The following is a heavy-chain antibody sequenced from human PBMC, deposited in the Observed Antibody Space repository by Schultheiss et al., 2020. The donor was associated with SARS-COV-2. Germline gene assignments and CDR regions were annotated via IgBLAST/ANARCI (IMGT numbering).Heavy chain of an antibody. CDR1: GYTFTSYY. Sequence: ASVKVSCKASGYTFTSYYMHWVRQAPGQGLEWMGWISAYNGNTNYAQKFQGRVTMTEDTSTRTAYMELRSLRYDDTAVYYCARLMVYATDGMDVWGQGTTVTVSS. CDR3: ARLMVYATDGMDV. V-gene: IGHV1-18*04. J-gene: IGHJ6*02. CDR2: ISAYNGNT. D-gene: IGHD2-8*01.